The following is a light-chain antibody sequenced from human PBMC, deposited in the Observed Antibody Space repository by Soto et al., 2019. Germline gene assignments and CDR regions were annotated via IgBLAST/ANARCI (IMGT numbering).Light chain of an antibody. CDR2: SAS. CDR3: QHYGGSPLT. V-gene: IGKV3-20*01. Sequence: EIVLTQSPGTLSLSPGERATLSCRASQSVSSYVAGYHQQPGQAPRLLVYSASSRATGIPDRFSGSGSGTDFTITISRLEPEDFAVYYCQHYGGSPLTFGPGTKVDVK. CDR1: QSVSSY. J-gene: IGKJ3*01.